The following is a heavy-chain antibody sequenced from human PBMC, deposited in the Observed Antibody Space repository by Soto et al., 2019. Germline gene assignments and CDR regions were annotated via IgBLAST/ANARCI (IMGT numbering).Heavy chain of an antibody. CDR1: GFTFTRYS. CDR3: ARESEDLTSNFDY. V-gene: IGHV3-21*01. CDR2: ISSTTNYM. Sequence: GGSLRLSCAASGFTFTRYSMNWVRQAPGKGLEWVSSISSTTNYMYYADSMKGRFTVSRDNAKNSVYLEMNSLSAEDTAVYYCARESEDLTSNFDYWGQGTLVTVSS. J-gene: IGHJ4*02.